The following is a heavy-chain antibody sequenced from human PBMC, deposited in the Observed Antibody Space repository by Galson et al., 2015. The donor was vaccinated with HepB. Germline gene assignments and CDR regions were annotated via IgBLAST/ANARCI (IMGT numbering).Heavy chain of an antibody. D-gene: IGHD3-22*01. V-gene: IGHV7-4-1*02. CDR3: ARDTEYYYDSSGYSHFYGMDV. CDR1: GYTFTSYA. Sequence: SVKVSCKASGYTFTSYAMNWVRQAPGQGLEWMGWINTNTGNPTYAQGFTGRFVFSLDTSVSTAYLQISSLKAEDTAVYYCARDTEYYYDSSGYSHFYGMDVWGQGTTVTVSS. CDR2: INTNTGNP. J-gene: IGHJ6*02.